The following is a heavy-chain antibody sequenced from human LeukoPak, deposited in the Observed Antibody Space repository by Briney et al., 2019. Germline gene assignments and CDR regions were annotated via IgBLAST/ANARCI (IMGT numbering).Heavy chain of an antibody. CDR1: GYSFTSYW. Sequence: GESLQISCQGSGYSFTSYWIGWVRQMPGKGLEWMGIIYPGDSDTRYSPSFQGQVTISADKSISTAYLRWSSLKASDTAMYYCARPHSSSWVLKWGQGILVTVSS. J-gene: IGHJ4*02. CDR3: ARPHSSSWVLK. V-gene: IGHV5-51*01. CDR2: IYPGDSDT. D-gene: IGHD6-13*01.